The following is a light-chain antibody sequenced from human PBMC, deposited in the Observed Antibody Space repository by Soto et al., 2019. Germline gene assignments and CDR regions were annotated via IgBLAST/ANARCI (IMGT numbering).Light chain of an antibody. J-gene: IGLJ1*01. CDR2: EGG. CDR3: CSYAGFSSFV. Sequence: QSALAQPASVSGSAGQSITISCTGTSSDVGGYNFVSWYRQSPGEVPKLIIYEGGKRPSGVSSRFSGSKSGNTASLTIPGLQAEDEADYYCCSYAGFSSFVFGTGTKVTVL. V-gene: IGLV2-23*03. CDR1: SSDVGGYNF.